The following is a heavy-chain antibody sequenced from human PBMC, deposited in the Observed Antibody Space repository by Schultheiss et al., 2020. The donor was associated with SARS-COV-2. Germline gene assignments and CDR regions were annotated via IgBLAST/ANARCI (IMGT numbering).Heavy chain of an antibody. CDR3: AKERIGTTAFDI. Sequence: GGSLRLSCAASGFTFSSYSMNWVRQAPGKGLEWVSGISWNSGSIGYADSVKGRFTISRDNSKNTLYLQMNSLRVEDTAVYYCAKERIGTTAFDIWGQGTLVTVSS. CDR2: ISWNSGSI. J-gene: IGHJ3*02. CDR1: GFTFSSYS. D-gene: IGHD2/OR15-2a*01. V-gene: IGHV3-23*01.